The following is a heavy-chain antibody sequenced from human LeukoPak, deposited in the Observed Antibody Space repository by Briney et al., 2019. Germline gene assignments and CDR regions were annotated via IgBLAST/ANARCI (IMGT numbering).Heavy chain of an antibody. D-gene: IGHD2-15*01. CDR1: GFTFSTNW. CDR2: FDGNADGT. CDR3: VKPRIIGLGWAQFDY. V-gene: IGHV3-23*01. Sequence: GGSLRLSCAAPGFTFSTNWMTWVRQPPGKGLEWVASFDGNADGTHYADSVKGRCTISRDNSKDTVYLQMNSLRAEDTAIYYCVKPRIIGLGWAQFDYWGQGSLVTVSS. J-gene: IGHJ4*02.